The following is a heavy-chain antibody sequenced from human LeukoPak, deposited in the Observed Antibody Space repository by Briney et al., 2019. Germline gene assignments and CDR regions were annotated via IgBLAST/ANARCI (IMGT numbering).Heavy chain of an antibody. CDR1: GFTVSSNY. J-gene: IGHJ3*02. V-gene: IGHV3-66*01. CDR2: IYSGGST. Sequence: PGGSLRFSCAASGFTVSSNYMSWVRQAPGKGLEWVSVIYSGGSTYYADSVKGRFTISRDNSKNTLYLQMNSLRAEDTAVYYCARDPVDTAMVNAFDIWGQGTMVTVSS. D-gene: IGHD5-18*01. CDR3: ARDPVDTAMVNAFDI.